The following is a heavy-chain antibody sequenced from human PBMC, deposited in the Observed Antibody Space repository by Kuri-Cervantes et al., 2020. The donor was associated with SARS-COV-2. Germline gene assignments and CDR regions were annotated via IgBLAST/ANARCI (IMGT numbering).Heavy chain of an antibody. D-gene: IGHD1-26*01. V-gene: IGHV3-9*01. Sequence: GGSLRLSCAASGFTFDDYAMHWVRQAPGKGLEWVSGISWNSGSIGYADSVKGRFTISRDNAKNSLYLQMNSLRAEDTAVYYCAKAIVGATTIVPDYWGQGTLVTDSS. CDR1: GFTFDDYA. J-gene: IGHJ4*02. CDR2: ISWNSGSI. CDR3: AKAIVGATTIVPDY.